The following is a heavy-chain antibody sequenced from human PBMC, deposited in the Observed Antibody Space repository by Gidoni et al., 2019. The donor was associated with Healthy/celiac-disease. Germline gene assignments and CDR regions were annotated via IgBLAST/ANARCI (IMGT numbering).Heavy chain of an antibody. V-gene: IGHV3-30*18. D-gene: IGHD3-22*01. CDR1: GFTFSSYA. CDR3: AKDSKRSYYYDSSGYYPEFDY. CDR2: ISYDGSNK. Sequence: QVQLVESGGGVVQPGRSLRLSCAASGFTFSSYAMHWVRQAPGKGLEWVAVISYDGSNKYYADSVKGRFTISRDNSKNTLYLQMNSLRAEDTAVYYCAKDSKRSYYYDSSGYYPEFDYWGQGTLVTVSS. J-gene: IGHJ4*02.